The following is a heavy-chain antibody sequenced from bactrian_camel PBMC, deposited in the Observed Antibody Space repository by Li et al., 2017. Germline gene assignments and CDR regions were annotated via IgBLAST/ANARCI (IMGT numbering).Heavy chain of an antibody. Sequence: HVQLVESGGGSVLAGGSLRLSCTFSAYSSGYYCMGWFRQAPGKEREEVATIDRFGKPDYRDSVKGRFTISYDKAKNTVYLQMNAMKPEDTAMYYCAAGDTFCGLLRRQYSAWGQGTQVTDS. J-gene: IGHJ6*01. D-gene: IGHD5*01. V-gene: IGHV3S53*01. CDR3: AAGDTFCGLLRRQYSA. CDR2: IDRFGKP. CDR1: AYSSGYYC.